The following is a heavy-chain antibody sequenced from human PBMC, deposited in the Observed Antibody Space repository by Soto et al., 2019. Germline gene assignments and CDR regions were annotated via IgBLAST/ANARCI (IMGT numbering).Heavy chain of an antibody. J-gene: IGHJ4*02. CDR1: GGSFSDYY. Sequence: QLQQWGAGLLKPSETLSLTCAVYGGSFSDYYWSWIRQPPGKGLEWIGEINYRGSAAYNPSLKNRLTLSVDTSKRQFSLNLTSVTATDTAVYFCACLCGSHRYDHWGQGALVTVSS. D-gene: IGHD3-16*02. CDR3: ACLCGSHRYDH. CDR2: INYRGSA. V-gene: IGHV4-34*02.